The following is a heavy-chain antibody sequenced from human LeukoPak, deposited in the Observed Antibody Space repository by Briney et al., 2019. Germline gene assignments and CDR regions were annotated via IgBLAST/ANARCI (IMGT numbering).Heavy chain of an antibody. Sequence: GASVKVSCKASGGTFSSYAISWVRQAPGQGLEWMGRIIPILSIANYAQKFQGRVTITADKSTSTAYMELSSLRSEDTAVYYCASPMTTEFDIWGQGTMVTVSS. J-gene: IGHJ3*02. D-gene: IGHD4-4*01. CDR1: GGTFSSYA. V-gene: IGHV1-69*04. CDR2: IIPILSIA. CDR3: ASPMTTEFDI.